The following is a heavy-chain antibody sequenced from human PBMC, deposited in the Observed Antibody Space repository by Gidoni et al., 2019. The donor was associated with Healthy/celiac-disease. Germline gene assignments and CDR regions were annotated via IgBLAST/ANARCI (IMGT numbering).Heavy chain of an antibody. CDR2: ISAYNGNT. V-gene: IGHV1-18*01. J-gene: IGHJ3*02. Sequence: QVQLVQSGSEVKKPGASVKVSCKASGSTFPRYGISWVRQAPGQGLEGMGWISAYNGNTNYAQKLQGRVTMTTDTSTSTAYMELRSLRSDDTAVYYCARDRGEAARRINDAFDIWGQGTMVTVSS. CDR3: ARDRGEAARRINDAFDI. D-gene: IGHD6-6*01. CDR1: GSTFPRYG.